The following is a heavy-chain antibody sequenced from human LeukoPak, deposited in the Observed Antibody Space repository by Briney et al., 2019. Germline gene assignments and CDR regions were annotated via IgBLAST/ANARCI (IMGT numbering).Heavy chain of an antibody. CDR2: IYYSGST. J-gene: IGHJ5*02. CDR1: GGSISSYH. CDR3: ARTSSSGYYFRWFDP. Sequence: SETLSLTCTVSGGSISSYHWSWIRQPPGKGLEWIGYIYYSGSTNYNPSLKSRVTISVDTSKNQFSLKLSSVTAADTAVYYCARTSSSGYYFRWFDPWGQGTLVTVSS. V-gene: IGHV4-59*01. D-gene: IGHD3-22*01.